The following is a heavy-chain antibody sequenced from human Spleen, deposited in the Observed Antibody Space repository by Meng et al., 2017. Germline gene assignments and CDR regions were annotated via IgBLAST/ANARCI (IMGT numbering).Heavy chain of an antibody. Sequence: SETLSLTCAVYGGSFSGNFWSWIRQSPGEGLEWIGEINHRGSTNYNPSLKSRVTISVDTSKNQFSLRLSSVTAADTAVYYCARWGGDSSGLYLRYFDHWGQGSLVTVSS. V-gene: IGHV4-34*01. CDR2: INHRGST. CDR1: GGSFSGNF. D-gene: IGHD6-19*01. CDR3: ARWGGDSSGLYLRYFDH. J-gene: IGHJ4*02.